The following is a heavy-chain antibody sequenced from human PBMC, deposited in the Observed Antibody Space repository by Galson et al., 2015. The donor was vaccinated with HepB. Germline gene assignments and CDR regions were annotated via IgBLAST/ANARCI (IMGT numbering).Heavy chain of an antibody. J-gene: IGHJ4*02. CDR1: GYSFTSYW. CDR2: IYPGDSDT. D-gene: IGHD3-22*01. CDR3: ARDGIGDSSGYPFDY. Sequence: QSGAEVKKPGESLKISCKGSGYSFTSYWIGWERQMPGKGLEWMGIIYPGDSDTRYSPSFQGQVTISADKSISTAYLQWSSLKASDTAMYYCARDGIGDSSGYPFDYWGQGTLVTVSS. V-gene: IGHV5-51*03.